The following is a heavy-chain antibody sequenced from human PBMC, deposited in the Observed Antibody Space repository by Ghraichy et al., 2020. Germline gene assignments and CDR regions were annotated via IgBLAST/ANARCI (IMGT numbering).Heavy chain of an antibody. J-gene: IGHJ4*02. CDR2: ISGSGGST. V-gene: IGHV3-23*01. D-gene: IGHD3-9*01. CDR3: AKMPLADILTGYFDY. CDR1: GFTFSSYA. Sequence: GGSLRLSCAASGFTFSSYAMSWVRQAPGKGLEWVSAISGSGGSTYYADSVKGRFTISRDNSKNTLHLQMNSLRAEDTAVYYCAKMPLADILTGYFDYWGQGTLVTVSS.